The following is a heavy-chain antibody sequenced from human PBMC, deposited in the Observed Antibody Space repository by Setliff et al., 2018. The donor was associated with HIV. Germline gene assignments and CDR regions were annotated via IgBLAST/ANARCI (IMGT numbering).Heavy chain of an antibody. V-gene: IGHV1-8*02. CDR1: GYAFTSND. J-gene: IGHJ3*02. CDR2: MNPNSGNT. Sequence: ASVKVSCKASGYAFTSNDINWVRQATGQGLEWMGWMNPNSGNTGYAQKFQGRVTMTRNTSISTVYMELNSLRSEDTAVYYCARGGALLGYYYGSGSYPPDAFDIWGQGTMVTVSS. CDR3: ARGGALLGYYYGSGSYPPDAFDI. D-gene: IGHD3-10*01.